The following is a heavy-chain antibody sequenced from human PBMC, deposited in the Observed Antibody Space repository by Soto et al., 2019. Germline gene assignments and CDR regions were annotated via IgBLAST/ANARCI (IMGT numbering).Heavy chain of an antibody. J-gene: IGHJ4*02. CDR1: GYTFTSYG. D-gene: IGHD4-17*01. Sequence: ASVKVSCKASGYTFTSYGISWVRQAPGQGLEWMGWISAYNGNTNYAQKLQGRVTMTTDTSTSTAYMELRSLRSDDTAVYYCARFISVGKTTVTKELDYWGQGTLVTVSS. CDR2: ISAYNGNT. V-gene: IGHV1-18*01. CDR3: ARFISVGKTTVTKELDY.